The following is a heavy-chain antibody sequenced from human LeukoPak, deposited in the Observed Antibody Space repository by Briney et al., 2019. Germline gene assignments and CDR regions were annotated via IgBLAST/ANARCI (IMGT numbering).Heavy chain of an antibody. D-gene: IGHD7-27*01. CDR2: IYTSGNT. J-gene: IGHJ4*02. CDR1: GGXISSYY. V-gene: IGHV4-59*01. CDR3: ARVWGYFDN. Sequence: SETLSLTCTVSGGXISSYYRSWIRQSPGKGLEWIGFIYTSGNTNYNPSLKSRVTISVDTSKNQISLKLTSVTAADTAVYYCARVWGYFDNWGQGALVTVSS.